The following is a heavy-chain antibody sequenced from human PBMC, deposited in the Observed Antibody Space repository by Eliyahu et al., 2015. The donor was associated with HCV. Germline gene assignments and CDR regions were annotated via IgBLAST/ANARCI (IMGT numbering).Heavy chain of an antibody. J-gene: IGHJ4*02. V-gene: IGHV3-21*01. CDR3: ARERYYDSSGSLDY. D-gene: IGHD3-22*01. CDR1: GFXFXSYS. Sequence: EVQLVESGGGLVKPGGSLRLSCAASGFXFXSYSMNWXRQAPGKGLEWVSSISSSSSYIYYADSVKGRFTISRDNAKNSLYLQMNSLRAEDTAVYYCARERYYDSSGSLDYWGQGTLVTVSS. CDR2: ISSSSSYI.